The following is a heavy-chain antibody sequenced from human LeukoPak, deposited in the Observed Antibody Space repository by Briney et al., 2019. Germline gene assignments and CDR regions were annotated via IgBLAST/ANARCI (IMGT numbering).Heavy chain of an antibody. CDR2: ISYDGSNK. CDR3: ARGSSSWTEYFQH. Sequence: GGSLRLSCAASGFTFSSYAMHWVRQAPGKGLEWVAVISYDGSNKYYADSVKGRFTISRDNSKNTLYLQMNSLRAEDTAVYYCARGSSSWTEYFQHWGQGTLVTVSS. J-gene: IGHJ1*01. V-gene: IGHV3-30*04. CDR1: GFTFSSYA. D-gene: IGHD6-13*01.